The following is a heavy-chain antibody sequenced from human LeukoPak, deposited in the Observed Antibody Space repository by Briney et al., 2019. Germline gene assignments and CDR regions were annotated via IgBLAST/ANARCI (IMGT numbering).Heavy chain of an antibody. Sequence: GGSLRLSCAASGFTVSSNYMNWVRQAPGKGLEWVSVIYSGGSTYYADSVKGRFTISRDNSKNTLYLQMNSLRAEDTAVYYCARGSDILRGTPFDYWGQGTLVTVSS. CDR2: IYSGGST. CDR3: ARGSDILRGTPFDY. J-gene: IGHJ4*02. D-gene: IGHD1-14*01. CDR1: GFTVSSNY. V-gene: IGHV3-53*01.